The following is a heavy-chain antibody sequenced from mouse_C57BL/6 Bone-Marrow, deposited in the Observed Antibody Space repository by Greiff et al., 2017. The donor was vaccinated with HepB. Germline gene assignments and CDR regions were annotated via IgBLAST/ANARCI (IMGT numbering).Heavy chain of an antibody. Sequence: VQRVESGPELVKPGASVKISCKASGYAFSSSWMNWVKQRPGKGLEWIGRIYPGDGDTNYNGKFKGKATLTADKSSSTAYMQLSSLTSEDSAVYFCARSYYGYSWFAYWGQGTLVTVSA. J-gene: IGHJ3*01. D-gene: IGHD2-9*01. CDR2: IYPGDGDT. CDR1: GYAFSSSW. CDR3: ARSYYGYSWFAY. V-gene: IGHV1-82*01.